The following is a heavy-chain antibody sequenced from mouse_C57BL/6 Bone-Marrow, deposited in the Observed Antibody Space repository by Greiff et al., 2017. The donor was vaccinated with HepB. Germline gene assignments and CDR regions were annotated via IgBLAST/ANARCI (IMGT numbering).Heavy chain of an antibody. CDR1: GFTFSSYA. Sequence: EVKLVESGGGLVKPGGSLKLSCAASGFTFSSYAMSWFRQTPEKRLEWVATISDGGSYTYYPDNVKGRFTISRDNAKNNLYLQMSHLKSEDTAMYYCARGGMNPYYAMDYWGQGTSVTVSS. D-gene: IGHD2-10*02. CDR3: ARGGMNPYYAMDY. J-gene: IGHJ4*01. CDR2: ISDGGSYT. V-gene: IGHV5-4*03.